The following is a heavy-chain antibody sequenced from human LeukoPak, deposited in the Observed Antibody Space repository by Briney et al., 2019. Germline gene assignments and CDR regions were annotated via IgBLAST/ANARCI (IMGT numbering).Heavy chain of an antibody. J-gene: IGHJ4*02. V-gene: IGHV3-48*02. CDR3: AKSATRTVTHIDY. Sequence: GGSLRLSCAASGFTFSTYSMNWVRQAPGKGLEWVSYISGSGTTKYNGDSVKGRFTISRDNAKNSLYLQMNSLKDEDTAVYYCAKSATRTVTHIDYWGQGTLVIVSS. CDR1: GFTFSTYS. D-gene: IGHD4-17*01. CDR2: ISGSGTTK.